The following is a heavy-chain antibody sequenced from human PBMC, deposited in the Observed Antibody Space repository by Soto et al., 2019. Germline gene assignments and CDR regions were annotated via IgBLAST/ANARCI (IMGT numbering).Heavy chain of an antibody. V-gene: IGHV3-15*01. Sequence: GGSLRLSCAASGFTFSNAWMSWVRQAPGRGLEWVGRIKSKTDGGTTDYAAPVKGRFTISRDDSKNTLYLQMNSLKTEDTAVYYCTPTLSSGWPPTDYWGQGTLVTVSS. CDR1: GFTFSNAW. CDR2: IKSKTDGGTT. D-gene: IGHD6-19*01. CDR3: TPTLSSGWPPTDY. J-gene: IGHJ4*02.